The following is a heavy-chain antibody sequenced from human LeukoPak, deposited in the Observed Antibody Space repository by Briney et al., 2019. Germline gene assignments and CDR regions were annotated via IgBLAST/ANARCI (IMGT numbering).Heavy chain of an antibody. V-gene: IGHV4-59*01. D-gene: IGHD1-26*01. Sequence: PSGTLSLTCTVSGGSITGYYWSWIRQSPGNGLEWIGYIHYSGGTNYNPSLSSRVTISVDMSKNQFSLKLTSVTTADTAVYYCAKVRGSSDYWGEGTLVTVSS. CDR2: IHYSGGT. CDR3: AKVRGSSDY. CDR1: GGSITGYY. J-gene: IGHJ4*02.